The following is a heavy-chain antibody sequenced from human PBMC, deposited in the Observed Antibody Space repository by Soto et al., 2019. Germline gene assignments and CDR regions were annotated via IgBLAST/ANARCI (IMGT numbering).Heavy chain of an antibody. CDR3: AKTAGYDFWSGSRLFDP. CDR1: GFTFSSYA. V-gene: IGHV3-23*01. Sequence: GESLRLSCAASGFTFSSYAMSWVRQAPGKGLEWVSTISGSGGSTYYADSVKGRFTISRDNSKNTLYVQMNSLRAEDTAVYYCAKTAGYDFWSGSRLFDPWGQGTLVIVSS. D-gene: IGHD3-3*01. J-gene: IGHJ5*02. CDR2: ISGSGGST.